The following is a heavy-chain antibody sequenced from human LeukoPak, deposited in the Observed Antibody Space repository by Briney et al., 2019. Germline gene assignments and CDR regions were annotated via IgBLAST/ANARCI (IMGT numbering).Heavy chain of an antibody. Sequence: GGSLRLSCAASGFTFSDHYMDWVRQAPGKGLEWVGRTRNKANSYTTEYAASVKGRFTISRDDSKNSLYLQMNSLKTEDTAVYYCAKARIAVAGRPPDYWGQGTLVTVSS. CDR2: TRNKANSYTT. D-gene: IGHD6-19*01. V-gene: IGHV3-72*01. CDR3: AKARIAVAGRPPDY. J-gene: IGHJ4*02. CDR1: GFTFSDHY.